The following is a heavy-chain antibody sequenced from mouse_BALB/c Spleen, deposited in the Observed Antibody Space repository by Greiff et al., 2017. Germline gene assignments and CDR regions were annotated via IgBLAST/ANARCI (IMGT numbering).Heavy chain of an antibody. V-gene: IGHV1S29*02. J-gene: IGHJ1*01. Sequence: VQLKQSGPELVKPGASVKISCKASGYTFTDYNMHWVKQSHGKSLEWIGYIYPYNGGTGYNQKFKSKATLTVDNSSSTAYMELRSLTSEDSAVYYCAREVRRYFDVWGAGTTVTVSS. CDR1: GYTFTDYN. CDR3: AREVRRYFDV. D-gene: IGHD2-14*01. CDR2: IYPYNGGT.